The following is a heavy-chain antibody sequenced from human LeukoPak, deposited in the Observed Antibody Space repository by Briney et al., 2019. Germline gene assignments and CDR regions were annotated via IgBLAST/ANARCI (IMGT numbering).Heavy chain of an antibody. V-gene: IGHV3-53*01. CDR1: GFTVINNY. Sequence: GGSLRLSCAASGFTVINNYISWVRQAPGKGLEWVSVIYSGGSTKYADSVKARFTISRDNSKNTVYLQMNSLRVDDTAVYYCARATLDNWGQGTLVTVSS. CDR3: ARATLDN. J-gene: IGHJ4*02. CDR2: IYSGGST.